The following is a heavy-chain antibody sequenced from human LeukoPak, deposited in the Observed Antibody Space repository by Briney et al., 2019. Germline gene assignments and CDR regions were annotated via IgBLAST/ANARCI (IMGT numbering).Heavy chain of an antibody. D-gene: IGHD3-10*01. CDR2: IYYSGST. CDR3: ARVIGEVDFDL. CDR1: GGSISSYY. V-gene: IGHV4-59*08. Sequence: SETLSLTCTVSGGSISSYYWSWIRQPPGKGLEWIGYIYYSGSTNYNPSLKGRVTISVDTSKNQFSLKLSSVTTADTAVYYCARVIGEVDFDLWGRGTLVTVSS. J-gene: IGHJ2*01.